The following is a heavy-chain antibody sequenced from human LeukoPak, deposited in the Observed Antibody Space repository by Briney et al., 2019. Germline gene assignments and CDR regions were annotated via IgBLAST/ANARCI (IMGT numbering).Heavy chain of an antibody. Sequence: SETLSLTCTVSGGSISSYYWNWIRQPPGKGLEWIGYIYYSGSTNYNPSLKSRVTISVDTSKNQFSLKLSSVTAADTAVYYCARSGYDFWSGYLNWFDPWGQGTLVTVSS. V-gene: IGHV4-59*12. D-gene: IGHD3-3*01. CDR2: IYYSGST. J-gene: IGHJ5*02. CDR3: ARSGYDFWSGYLNWFDP. CDR1: GGSISSYY.